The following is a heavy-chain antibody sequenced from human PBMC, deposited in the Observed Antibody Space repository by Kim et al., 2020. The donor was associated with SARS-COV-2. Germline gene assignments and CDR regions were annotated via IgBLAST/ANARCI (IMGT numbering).Heavy chain of an antibody. J-gene: IGHJ4*02. CDR2: IYYSGST. V-gene: IGHV4-59*01. CDR1: GGSISSYY. D-gene: IGHD5-12*01. Sequence: SETLSLTCTVSGGSISSYYWSWIRQPPGKGLEWIGYIYYSGSTNYNPSLKSRVTISVDTSKNQFSLKLSSVTAADTAVYYCAREVYHGMATYYFDYWGQGTLVTVSS. CDR3: AREVYHGMATYYFDY.